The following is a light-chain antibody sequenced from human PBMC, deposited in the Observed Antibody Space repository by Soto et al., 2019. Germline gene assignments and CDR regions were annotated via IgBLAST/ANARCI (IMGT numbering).Light chain of an antibody. CDR1: QSVLHSSNNKNY. CDR3: QQYYSSPWT. Sequence: DIVMTQSPDSLAVSLGARATINCKSSQSVLHSSNNKNYLAWYQQKPGLPPKLLIYWASTRQSGVPDRFSGSGSGTDFTLTIASLQAEDVAVYYCQQYYSSPWTFGQGTKVEIK. CDR2: WAS. V-gene: IGKV4-1*01. J-gene: IGKJ1*01.